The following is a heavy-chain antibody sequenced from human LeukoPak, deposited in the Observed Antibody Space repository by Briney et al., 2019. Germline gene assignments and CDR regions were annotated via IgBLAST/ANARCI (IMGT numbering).Heavy chain of an antibody. CDR3: ARGRAGSGFIY. CDR2: INDSGTT. J-gene: IGHJ4*02. Sequence: PSGTLSLTCAVYGGPFSGYYWSWIRPPPGKGQEWIEEINDSGTTYYNPSLKSRVTISVDTSKNQFCLKPSSVTAEDTAVYFCARGRAGSGFIYWGQGTLVTVSS. V-gene: IGHV4-34*01. CDR1: GGPFSGYY. D-gene: IGHD6-25*01.